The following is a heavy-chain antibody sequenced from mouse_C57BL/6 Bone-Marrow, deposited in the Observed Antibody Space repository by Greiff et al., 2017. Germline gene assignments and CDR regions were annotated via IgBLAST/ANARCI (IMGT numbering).Heavy chain of an antibody. Sequence: QVQLQQPGTELVKPGASVKLSCKASGYTFTSYWMHWVKQRPGQGLEWIGNINPSNVGTNYNEKFKSKATLTVDKSSSTAYMQRSSLTSEDYAVYYCAREGGNYVGGYWGQGTTLTGSS. CDR1: GYTFTSYW. CDR2: INPSNVGT. CDR3: AREGGNYVGGY. V-gene: IGHV1-53*01. D-gene: IGHD2-1*01. J-gene: IGHJ2*01.